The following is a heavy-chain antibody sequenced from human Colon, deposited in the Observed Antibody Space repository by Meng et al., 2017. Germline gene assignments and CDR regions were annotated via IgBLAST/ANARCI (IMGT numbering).Heavy chain of an antibody. CDR3: ARDPRSSSSSTYLRDGMDV. Sequence: GESLKISCKASGYTFTNYGISWVRQAPGQGLEWMGWISTYNGNTNYAQKLQGRVTMTTDTSTTTAYMELRSLRSDDTAVYYCARDPRSSSSSTYLRDGMDVWGQGTTVTVSS. CDR2: ISTYNGNT. J-gene: IGHJ6*02. CDR1: GYTFTNYG. D-gene: IGHD6-6*01. V-gene: IGHV1-18*01.